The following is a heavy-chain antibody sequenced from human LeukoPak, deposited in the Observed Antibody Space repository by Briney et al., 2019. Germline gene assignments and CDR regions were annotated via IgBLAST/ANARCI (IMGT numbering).Heavy chain of an antibody. CDR2: IYTSGST. Sequence: SETLSLTCTVSGGSISSYYWSWIRQPAGKGLEWIGRIYTSGSTNYNPSLKSRVTMSVDTSKNQFSLKLSSVTAADTAVYYCARSPGYQLSTYAFDIWGQGTMVTVSS. J-gene: IGHJ3*02. V-gene: IGHV4-4*07. CDR3: ARSPGYQLSTYAFDI. CDR1: GGSISSYY. D-gene: IGHD2-2*01.